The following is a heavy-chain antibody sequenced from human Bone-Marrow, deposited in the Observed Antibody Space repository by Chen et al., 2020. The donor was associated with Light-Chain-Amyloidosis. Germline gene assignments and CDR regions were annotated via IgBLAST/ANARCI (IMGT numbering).Heavy chain of an antibody. Sequence: EVHLVEPGGALIKPGGSLRLPCPPPGSGVGRGYMSWVRQAPGKGLEWISAISGNGATTFYADSVKGRFTISKDNSKNTLNLQMNSLRAEDSAVYYCAKDALLSVSYRETTWGQGTLVTVST. D-gene: IGHD3-16*01. CDR1: GSGVGRGY. J-gene: IGHJ5*02. V-gene: IGHV3-23*04. CDR3: AKDALLSVSYRETT. CDR2: SGNGATT.